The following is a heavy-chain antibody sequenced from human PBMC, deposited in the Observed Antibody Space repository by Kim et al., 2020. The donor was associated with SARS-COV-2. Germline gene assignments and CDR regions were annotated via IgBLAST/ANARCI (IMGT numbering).Heavy chain of an antibody. Sequence: GGSLRLSCTASGFTFSSYQMNWVRQAPGKGLEWVSTIGGSYNNIYYADSVKGRFTISRDIARNSLYLQMNSLRVEDTAVYYCARARAYTSGSNWFDPWGQGTLVTVSS. CDR3: ARARAYTSGSNWFDP. CDR1: GFTFSSYQ. CDR2: IGGSYNNI. V-gene: IGHV3-48*03. J-gene: IGHJ5*02. D-gene: IGHD5-18*01.